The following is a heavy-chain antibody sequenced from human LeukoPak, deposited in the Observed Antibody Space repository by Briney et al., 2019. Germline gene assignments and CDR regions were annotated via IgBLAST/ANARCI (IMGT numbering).Heavy chain of an antibody. J-gene: IGHJ4*02. CDR2: INPSGGST. D-gene: IGHD6-13*01. V-gene: IGHV1-46*01. Sequence: GASVKVSCKASGYTFTSYYMHWVRQAPGQGLEWMGIINPSGGSTSYAQKSQGRVTMTRDTSTSTVYMELSSLRSEDTAVYYCARGGSSWYSVEYYFDYWGQGTLVTVSS. CDR1: GYTFTSYY. CDR3: ARGGSSWYSVEYYFDY.